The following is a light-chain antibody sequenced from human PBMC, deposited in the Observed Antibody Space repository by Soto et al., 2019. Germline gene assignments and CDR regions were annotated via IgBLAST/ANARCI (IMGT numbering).Light chain of an antibody. Sequence: DIQMTQSPSSLSASVGDRVTITCRASQDISNSLAWYQQKTGKVPKVLIYATSILQSGVPARFSGSGSGTDFPLTISSLQPEDVATYYCQNYNSAPLTFGGGTKVAI. CDR2: ATS. V-gene: IGKV1-27*01. CDR1: QDISNS. CDR3: QNYNSAPLT. J-gene: IGKJ4*01.